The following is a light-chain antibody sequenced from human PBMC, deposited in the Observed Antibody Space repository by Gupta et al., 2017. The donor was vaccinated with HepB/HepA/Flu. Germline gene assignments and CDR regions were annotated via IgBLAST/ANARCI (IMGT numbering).Light chain of an antibody. V-gene: IGLV1-44*01. J-gene: IGLJ3*02. CDR2: NSD. CDR1: TSNIGSNA. Sequence: QSVLTQPPSVSGTPGQRVAISCSGSTSNIGSNAVNWYQQVPGSAPKFLIYNSDERPSGVPARFSGSKSATSASLDTSGLQSDDEATYYCAIWDDSLNGWVFGGGTKVTVL. CDR3: AIWDDSLNGWV.